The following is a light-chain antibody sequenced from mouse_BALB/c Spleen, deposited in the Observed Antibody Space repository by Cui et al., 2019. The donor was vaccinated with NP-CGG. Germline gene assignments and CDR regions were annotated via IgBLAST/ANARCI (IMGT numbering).Light chain of an antibody. CDR3: SLWYSNHWV. Sequence: QAVVTQESAPTTSPGETVTLTCRSSAGAVTTSNYANWIQEKPDHLFTGLIGDTNNRVPGVPARFSGSLIGDKAALTITGAQTEDEAIYFCSLWYSNHWVFGGGTKLTVL. V-gene: IGLV1*01. CDR2: DTN. CDR1: AGAVTTSNY. J-gene: IGLJ1*01.